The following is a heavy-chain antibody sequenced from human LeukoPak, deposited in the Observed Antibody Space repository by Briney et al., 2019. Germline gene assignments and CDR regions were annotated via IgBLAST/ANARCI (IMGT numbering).Heavy chain of an antibody. CDR2: IIPIFGTA. V-gene: IGHV1-69*13. D-gene: IGHD5-18*01. CDR1: GGTFSSYA. Sequence: SVKVSCKASGGTFSSYAISWVRQAPGQGLEWMGGIIPIFGTANYAQKFQGRVTITADESTSTAYMELSSLRSEDTAVYYCAGGGYSYGLPLGYWGQGTLVTVSS. J-gene: IGHJ4*02. CDR3: AGGGYSYGLPLGY.